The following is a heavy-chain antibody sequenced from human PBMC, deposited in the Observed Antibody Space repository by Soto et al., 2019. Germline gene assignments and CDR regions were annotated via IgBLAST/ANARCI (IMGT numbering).Heavy chain of an antibody. Sequence: GGSLRLSCAASGFTFNNAWMNWVRQAPGKGLEWVGRIKSKPNGGTTDYAAPVKGRFTISRDDSKNTLYLQMNSLKTEDTGVYYCSRSDYYERDWGQGTLVTVSS. CDR2: IKSKPNGGTT. CDR1: GFTFNNAW. CDR3: SRSDYYERD. D-gene: IGHD3-22*01. J-gene: IGHJ4*02. V-gene: IGHV3-15*07.